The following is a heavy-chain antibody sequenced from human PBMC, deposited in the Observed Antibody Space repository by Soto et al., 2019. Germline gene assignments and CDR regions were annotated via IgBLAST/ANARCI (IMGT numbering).Heavy chain of an antibody. CDR3: AREHHTVRGVTLYYYYYGMDV. CDR1: GGSISSYY. CDR2: IYTSGST. Sequence: LSLTCTVSGGSISSYYWSWIRQPAGKGLEWIGRIYTSGSTNYNPSLKSRVTMSVDTSKNQFSLKLSSVTAADTAVYYCAREHHTVRGVTLYYYYYGMDVWGQGTTVTVSS. D-gene: IGHD3-10*01. V-gene: IGHV4-4*07. J-gene: IGHJ6*02.